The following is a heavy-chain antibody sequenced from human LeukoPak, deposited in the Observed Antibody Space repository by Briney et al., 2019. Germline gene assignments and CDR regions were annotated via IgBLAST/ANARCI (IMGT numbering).Heavy chain of an antibody. J-gene: IGHJ4*02. CDR3: ANGPRGGWSGPFDH. CDR1: GGSMSGYD. CDR2: FHGSGST. Sequence: SQTLSLTCTVSGGSMSGYDWSWIRQPPGKGPNWIGNFHGSGSTSYSRSLKSRVIISGVTSKVQFSLKLSSLTAADTAVYYCANGPRGGWSGPFDHWGQGTLVTVSS. V-gene: IGHV4-59*01. D-gene: IGHD2-15*01.